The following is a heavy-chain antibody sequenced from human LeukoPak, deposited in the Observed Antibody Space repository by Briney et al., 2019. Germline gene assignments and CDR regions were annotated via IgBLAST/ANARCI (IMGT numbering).Heavy chain of an antibody. J-gene: IGHJ5*02. D-gene: IGHD3-3*01. V-gene: IGHV7-4-1*02. CDR1: GYTFTSYA. CDR3: ARVAVSRFLEWLLFKNDWFDP. Sequence: ASVKVSCKASGYTFTSYAMNWVRQAPGQGREWMGWINTNTGNPTYAQGFTGRFVFSLDTSVSTAYLQISSLKAEDTAVYYCARVAVSRFLEWLLFKNDWFDPWGQGTLVTVSS. CDR2: INTNTGNP.